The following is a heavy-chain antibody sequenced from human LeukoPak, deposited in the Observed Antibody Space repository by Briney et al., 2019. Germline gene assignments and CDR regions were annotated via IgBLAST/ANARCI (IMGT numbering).Heavy chain of an antibody. Sequence: GGSLRLSCAASGFTFSTYAMTWVRQAPGKGLEWVSAISGSGGSTYYADSVKGRFTIPRDNSKTTLWLQMNSLRAEDTAVYYCAKATYYDIWAHDYWGQGTLVTVSS. D-gene: IGHD3-9*01. V-gene: IGHV3-23*01. CDR2: ISGSGGST. J-gene: IGHJ4*02. CDR3: AKATYYDIWAHDY. CDR1: GFTFSTYA.